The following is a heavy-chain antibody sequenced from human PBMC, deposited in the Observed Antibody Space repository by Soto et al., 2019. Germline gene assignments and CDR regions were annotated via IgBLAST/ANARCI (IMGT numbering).Heavy chain of an antibody. CDR1: GGSISDHY. J-gene: IGHJ5*02. V-gene: IGHV4-59*11. D-gene: IGHD2-15*01. CDR2: IFYTGYT. CDR3: ARVVGVVAAITSHWSAP. Sequence: SETLSLTCTVSGGSISDHYWSWIRQPPGKGLEWIGYIFYTGYTTYNPSLKHRAPISLDTSRNQFFIRLSSVTAADTAVYYCARVVGVVAAITSHWSAPWGQATL.